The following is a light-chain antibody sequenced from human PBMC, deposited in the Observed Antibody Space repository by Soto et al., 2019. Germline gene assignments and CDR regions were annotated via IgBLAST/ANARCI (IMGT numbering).Light chain of an antibody. J-gene: IGKJ1*01. CDR1: QSIFHSSKNKNY. CDR3: EQYHDNVWT. Sequence: DIVMTQSPDSLAVSLGERATINCKSSQSIFHSSKNKNYLSWYQQKPGQPPKLLIYWASTRDSGVPDRFSGSGAGTDYTFTSNSLQAEDVSGYYGEQYHDNVWTFGRGTKVDIK. V-gene: IGKV4-1*01. CDR2: WAS.